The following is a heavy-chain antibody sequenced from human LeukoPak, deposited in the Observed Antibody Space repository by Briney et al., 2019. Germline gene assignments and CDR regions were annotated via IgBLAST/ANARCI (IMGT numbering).Heavy chain of an antibody. D-gene: IGHD3-3*01. Sequence: ASVTVSCTTSGYTFFIYGISWVRQAPGQGLEWMGWITTYNAKTTYAQKFQGRVTMTTDTSTSTVYMELSSLRSEDTAVYYCARLKYYDFWSGYLDAFDIWGQGTMVTVSS. V-gene: IGHV1-18*01. J-gene: IGHJ3*02. CDR1: GYTFFIYG. CDR3: ARLKYYDFWSGYLDAFDI. CDR2: ITTYNAKT.